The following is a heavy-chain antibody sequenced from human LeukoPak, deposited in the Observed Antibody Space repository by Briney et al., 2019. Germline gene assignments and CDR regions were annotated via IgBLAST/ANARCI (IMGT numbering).Heavy chain of an antibody. D-gene: IGHD2-21*01. V-gene: IGHV3-15*07. CDR1: SLIFSHAW. J-gene: IGHJ3*02. CDR3: TKNTGDIDI. CDR2: VKSVAEGGAS. Sequence: NAGGSLRLSCVFPSLIFSHAWMNWVRQAPGKGLEWVGRVKSVAEGGASEYGTAVKGRFTISRDDSKKTVYLQMHNLSTEDTALYYCTKNTGDIDIWGQGTMVIVSS.